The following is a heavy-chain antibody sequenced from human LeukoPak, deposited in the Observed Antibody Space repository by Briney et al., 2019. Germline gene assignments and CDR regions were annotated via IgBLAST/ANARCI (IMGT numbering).Heavy chain of an antibody. J-gene: IGHJ3*02. CDR3: ARGGRFSDDAFDI. CDR2: INPNSGGT. CDR1: EYTFTDYY. Sequence: AASVKVSCKASEYTFTDYYIHWVRQAPGQGLEWMGWINPNSGGTNYAQKFQGRVTMTRDTSISTAYMELSRLRSDDTAVYYCARGGRFSDDAFDIWGQGTMVTVSS. D-gene: IGHD3-16*01. V-gene: IGHV1-2*02.